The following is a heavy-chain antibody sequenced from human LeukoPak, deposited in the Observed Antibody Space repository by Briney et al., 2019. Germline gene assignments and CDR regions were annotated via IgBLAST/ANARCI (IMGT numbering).Heavy chain of an antibody. D-gene: IGHD5-12*01. J-gene: IGHJ4*02. CDR2: ISSSSSYI. Sequence: GGSLRLSCAASGLTFSIPSMNWVRQAPGKGLEWVSSISSSSSYIYYADSVKGRFTISRDNAKNSLYLQMNSLRAEDTAVYYCARDDIVATTHFDYWGQGTLVTVSS. CDR3: ARDDIVATTHFDY. CDR1: GLTFSIPS. V-gene: IGHV3-21*01.